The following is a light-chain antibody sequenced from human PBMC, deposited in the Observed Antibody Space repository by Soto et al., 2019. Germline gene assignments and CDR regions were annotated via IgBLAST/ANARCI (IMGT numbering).Light chain of an antibody. V-gene: IGKV3-20*01. CDR1: QSVSSSY. J-gene: IGKJ5*01. CDR3: QQYGSSPPIT. Sequence: EIVLTQNPRTMALSRRERATVSCRASQSVSSSYLAWYQQKPGQAPRLLIYGASSRATGIPHRFSGSGSGTDFTLTISRLEPEDFAVYYCQQYGSSPPITFGQGTRLEIK. CDR2: GAS.